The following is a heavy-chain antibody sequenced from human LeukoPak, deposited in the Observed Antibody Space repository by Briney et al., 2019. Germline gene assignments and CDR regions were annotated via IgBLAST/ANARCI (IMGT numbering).Heavy chain of an antibody. D-gene: IGHD6-6*01. J-gene: IGHJ6*03. CDR1: GFTFSSYW. CDR2: INIDGSTT. CDR3: ARGAARTYYMDV. V-gene: IGHV3-74*01. Sequence: GGSLRLSCAASGFTFSSYWLHWVRQAPGKGLVWVSRINIDGSTTNYADSVKGRFTISRDNAKNTVHLQMNSLRAEDTAVYYCARGAARTYYMDVWGKGTTVTVSS.